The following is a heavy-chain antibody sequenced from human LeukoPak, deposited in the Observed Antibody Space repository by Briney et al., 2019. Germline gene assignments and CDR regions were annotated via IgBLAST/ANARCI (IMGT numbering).Heavy chain of an antibody. V-gene: IGHV1-46*01. D-gene: IGHD6-13*01. CDR2: INPSVGST. CDR3: ARDHRYSSPTFYYYYYMDV. J-gene: IGHJ6*03. Sequence: ASATVSCKASGYTFTSYYMHWVRQAPGQGLEWMGIINPSVGSTNYAQKFQGRVTLTRDMSTSTVYMELSSLRSEDTAVYYCARDHRYSSPTFYYYYYMDVWGKGTTVTVSS. CDR1: GYTFTSYY.